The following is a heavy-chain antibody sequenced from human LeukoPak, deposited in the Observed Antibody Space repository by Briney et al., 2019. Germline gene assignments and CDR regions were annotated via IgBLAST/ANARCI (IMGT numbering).Heavy chain of an antibody. J-gene: IGHJ4*02. D-gene: IGHD3-22*01. CDR1: GGTFSTYA. Sequence: SVKLSCKASGGTFSTYAINWVRQAPGQGLEWMGGIIRNSTTPNYAQNFQGRLTITAHESTSTAYMELSSLRSEDTAVYYCARGPETTWNYDTSGYPHYFDYWGQGTLVTLSP. V-gene: IGHV1-69*01. CDR3: ARGPETTWNYDTSGYPHYFDY. CDR2: IIRNSTTP.